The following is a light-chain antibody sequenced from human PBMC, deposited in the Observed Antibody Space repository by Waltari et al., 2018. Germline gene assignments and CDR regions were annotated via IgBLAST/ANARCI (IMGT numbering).Light chain of an antibody. Sequence: PASVSGSPGQSITISCTGTNRDVGGYNQVSWYQYLPGKAPKLLIYDVTKRPSGVSDRFSGSRSGATASLTISGLQAEDEADYYCTSFTYRTTLVFGGGMKLAVL. CDR1: NRDVGGYNQ. J-gene: IGLJ2*01. CDR3: TSFTYRTTLV. CDR2: DVT. V-gene: IGLV2-14*03.